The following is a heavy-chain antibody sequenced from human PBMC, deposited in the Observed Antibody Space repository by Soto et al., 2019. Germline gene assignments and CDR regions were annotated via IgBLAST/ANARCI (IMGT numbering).Heavy chain of an antibody. J-gene: IGHJ4*02. CDR1: GFTFSSYW. CDR2: INSDGSST. D-gene: IGHD6-13*01. V-gene: IGHV3-74*01. CDR3: AGSSSWYQLGPNFDY. Sequence: GGSLRLSCAASGFTFSSYWMHWVRQAPGKGLVWVSRINSDGSSTSYADSVKGRFTISRDNAKNTLYLQMNSLRAEDTAVYYCAGSSSWYQLGPNFDYWGQGTLVTVSS.